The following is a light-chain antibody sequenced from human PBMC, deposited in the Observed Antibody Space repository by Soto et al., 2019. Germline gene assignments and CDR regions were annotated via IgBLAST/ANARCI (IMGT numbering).Light chain of an antibody. CDR3: QQYVSLPIT. Sequence: EIVLTQSPGTLCLSPEERATLTCRASQSVSSTYLAWYQQKPGQAPRLLIYGASSRATGIPDRFSGSGSGTDFTLTISRVEPEDFAVYYCQQYVSLPITFGQGNDWRL. V-gene: IGKV3-20*01. J-gene: IGKJ5*01. CDR2: GAS. CDR1: QSVSSTY.